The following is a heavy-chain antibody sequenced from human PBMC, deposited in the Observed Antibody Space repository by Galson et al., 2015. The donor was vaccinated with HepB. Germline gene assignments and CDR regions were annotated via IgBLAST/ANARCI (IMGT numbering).Heavy chain of an antibody. D-gene: IGHD3-3*01. CDR1: GFTVSSNY. J-gene: IGHJ5*02. V-gene: IGHV3-53*01. CDR3: AKAGGVLRFLESVSWRDWFDP. CDR2: IYSGGST. Sequence: SLRLSCAASGFTVSSNYMSWVRQAPGKGLEWVSVIYSGGSTYYADSVKGRFTISRHNSKNTLYLQMNSLRAEDTAVYYCAKAGGVLRFLESVSWRDWFDPWGQGTLVTVSS.